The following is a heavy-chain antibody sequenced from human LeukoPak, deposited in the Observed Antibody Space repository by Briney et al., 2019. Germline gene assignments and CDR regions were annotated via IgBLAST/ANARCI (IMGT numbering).Heavy chain of an antibody. Sequence: ASVKVSCKASGYTFTSYDINWVRQATGQGLEWMGWMNPNSGNTGYAQKFQGRVTITRNTSISTAYMELSSLRSEDTAVYYCARGMTTVVPTPGYWGQGTLVTVSS. V-gene: IGHV1-8*01. CDR3: ARGMTTVVPTPGY. J-gene: IGHJ4*02. D-gene: IGHD4-23*01. CDR1: GYTFTSYD. CDR2: MNPNSGNT.